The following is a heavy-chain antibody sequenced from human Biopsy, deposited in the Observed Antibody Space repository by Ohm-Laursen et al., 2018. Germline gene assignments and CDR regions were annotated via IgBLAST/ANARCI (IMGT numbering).Heavy chain of an antibody. CDR1: GFTFGHYA. CDR3: ARGLSSGWYGYFDV. CDR2: IWYDGTNE. V-gene: IGHV3-33*01. D-gene: IGHD6-19*01. Sequence: SLRLSCAASGFTFGHYAMHWVRQAPGKGLEWISLIWYDGTNEDYADSVKGRFTISRDNSKNTLYLQINTLTLEDTAFYYCARGLSSGWYGYFDVWGRGALVTGSS. J-gene: IGHJ2*01.